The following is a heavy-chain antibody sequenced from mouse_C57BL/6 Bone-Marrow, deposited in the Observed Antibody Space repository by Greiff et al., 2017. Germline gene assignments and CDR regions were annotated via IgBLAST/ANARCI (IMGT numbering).Heavy chain of an antibody. CDR3: ARNGGNHYWYCDD. D-gene: IGHD2-1*01. V-gene: IGHV5-4*03. CDR2: ISDGGSYT. Sequence: EVKLVESGGGLVKPGGSLKLSCAASGFTFSSYAMSWVRQTPEKRLEWVATISDGGSYTYYPDNVKGRFTISSDNTKNNLYLQMSHLKSEDTAMYYCARNGGNHYWYCDDWGTGTTVTVSS. CDR1: GFTFSSYA. J-gene: IGHJ1*03.